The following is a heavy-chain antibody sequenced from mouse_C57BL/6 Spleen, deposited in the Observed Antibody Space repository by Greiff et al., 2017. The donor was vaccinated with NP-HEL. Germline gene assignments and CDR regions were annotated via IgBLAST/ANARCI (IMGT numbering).Heavy chain of an antibody. Sequence: EVQLQQSGPVLVKPGASVKMSCKASGYTFTDYYMNWVKQSHGKSLEWIGVINPYNGGTSYNQKFKGKATLTVDKSSSTAYMELNSLTSEDSAVYYCASRGLRQGPFAYWGQGTLVTVSA. CDR1: GYTFTDYY. J-gene: IGHJ3*01. CDR3: ASRGLRQGPFAY. V-gene: IGHV1-19*01. D-gene: IGHD2-4*01. CDR2: INPYNGGT.